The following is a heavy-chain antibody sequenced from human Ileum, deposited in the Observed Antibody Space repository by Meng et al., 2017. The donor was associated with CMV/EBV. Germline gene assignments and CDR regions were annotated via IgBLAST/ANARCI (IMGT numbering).Heavy chain of an antibody. Sequence: GGSLRLSCAASGFTFSNAWMSWVRQAPGKGLEWVGRIKSKTDGGTTDYAAPVKGRFTIPRDDSKNTLYLQMNSLKTEDTAVYYCTTKSVYCSSTSCYLGAFDIWGQGTMVTVSS. J-gene: IGHJ3*02. CDR2: IKSKTDGGTT. V-gene: IGHV3-15*01. CDR3: TTKSVYCSSTSCYLGAFDI. CDR1: GFTFSNAW. D-gene: IGHD2-2*01.